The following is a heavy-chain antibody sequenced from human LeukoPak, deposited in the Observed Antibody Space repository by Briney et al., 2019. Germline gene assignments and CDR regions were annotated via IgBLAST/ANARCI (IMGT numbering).Heavy chain of an antibody. CDR1: GYTFTGYG. V-gene: IGHV1-18*01. J-gene: IGHJ3*01. CDR3: ARDRGYRNVLITADDAFNL. Sequence: GASVKVSCKTSGYTFTGYGINWVRQAPGQGLEWLGWISSYNGKTNYAQKVQDRVTMTTDTPTSTVYIQLRSLRSDDTAVYYCARDRGYRNVLITADDAFNLWGQGTKVTVSS. CDR2: ISSYNGKT. D-gene: IGHD2-2*01.